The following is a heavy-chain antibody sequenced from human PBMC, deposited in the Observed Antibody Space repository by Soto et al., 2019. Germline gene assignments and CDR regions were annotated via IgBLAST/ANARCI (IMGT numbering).Heavy chain of an antibody. D-gene: IGHD4-17*01. V-gene: IGHV4-31*02. CDR2: IYYSGST. Sequence: WTWIRQHPGKGLEWIGYIYYSGSTYYNPSLKSRVTISVDTSKNQFSLKRSSVTAADMALYYLSIGLSVTLFDNWGQGTLVTVSS. J-gene: IGHJ4*02. CDR3: SIGLSVTLFDN.